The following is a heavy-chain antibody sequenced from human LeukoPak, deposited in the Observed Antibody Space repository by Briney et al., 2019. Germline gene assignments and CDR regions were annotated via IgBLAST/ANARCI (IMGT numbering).Heavy chain of an antibody. CDR3: ARIHRFPGINYFDY. V-gene: IGHV2-70*11. Sequence: SGPTLVNPTQTLTLTCTFSGFSLSTSGMCVSWIRQPPGKALEWLARIDWDDDKYYTTSLKTRLTISKDTSKNQVVLTMTNMDPVDTATYYCARIHRFPGINYFDYWGQGTLVTVSS. CDR2: IDWDDDK. CDR1: GFSLSTSGMC. D-gene: IGHD1-14*01. J-gene: IGHJ4*02.